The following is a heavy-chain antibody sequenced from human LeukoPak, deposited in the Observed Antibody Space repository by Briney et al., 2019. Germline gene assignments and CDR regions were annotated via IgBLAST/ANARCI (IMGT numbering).Heavy chain of an antibody. V-gene: IGHV3-21*01. CDR3: AREPPVDTAMVYDAFDI. CDR1: GFTFSSYS. D-gene: IGHD5-18*01. Sequence: GGSLRLSCAASGFTFSSYSMNWVRQAPGKGLEWVSSISSSSSYICYADSVKGRFTISRDNAKNSLYLQMNSLRAEDTAVYYCAREPPVDTAMVYDAFDIWGQGTMVTVSS. J-gene: IGHJ3*02. CDR2: ISSSSSYI.